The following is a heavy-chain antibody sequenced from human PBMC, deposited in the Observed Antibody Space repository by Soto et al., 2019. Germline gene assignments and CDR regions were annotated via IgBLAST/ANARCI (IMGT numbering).Heavy chain of an antibody. V-gene: IGHV4-39*01. Sequence: SETLSLTCTVSGGSISSSSYYWGWIRQPPGKGLEWIGSIYYSGSTYYNPSLKSRVTKSVDTPKNQFSMKLSSVTSADTAVYYCGLTYSSSWYYYYSGMDVWGQGTTVT. CDR1: GGSISSSSYY. CDR3: GLTYSSSWYYYYSGMDV. D-gene: IGHD6-13*01. J-gene: IGHJ6*02. CDR2: IYYSGST.